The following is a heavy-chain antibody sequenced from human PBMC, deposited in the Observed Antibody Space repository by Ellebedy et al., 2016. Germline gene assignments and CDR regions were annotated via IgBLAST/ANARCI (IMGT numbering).Heavy chain of an antibody. CDR1: GFTFSSYG. J-gene: IGHJ3*02. D-gene: IGHD4-17*01. Sequence: GESLKISXAASGFTFSSYGMHWVRQAPGKGLEWVAVIWYDGSNKYYADSVKGRFTISRDNSKNTLYLQMNSLRAEDTAVYYCAREHTVTKDAFDIWGQGTMVTVSS. CDR2: IWYDGSNK. V-gene: IGHV3-33*01. CDR3: AREHTVTKDAFDI.